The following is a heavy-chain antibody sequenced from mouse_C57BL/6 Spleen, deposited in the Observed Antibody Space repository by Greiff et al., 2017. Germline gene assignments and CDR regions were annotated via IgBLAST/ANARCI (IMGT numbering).Heavy chain of an antibody. CDR1: GFTFTDYY. J-gene: IGHJ4*01. D-gene: IGHD2-4*01. CDR3: ARSPGYDYGLGY. V-gene: IGHV7-3*01. CDR2: IRNKANGYTT. Sequence: EVQLVESGGGLVQPGGSLSLSCAASGFTFTDYYMSWVRQPPGKALEWLGCIRNKANGYTTEYSASVKGRFTISRDNSQSILYLQMNALRAEDSAAYDCARSPGYDYGLGYWGQGTSVTVSS.